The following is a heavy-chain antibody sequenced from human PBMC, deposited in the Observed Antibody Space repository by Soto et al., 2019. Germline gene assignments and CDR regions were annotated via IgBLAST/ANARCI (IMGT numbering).Heavy chain of an antibody. CDR1: GGSISSSSYY. CDR3: ARFNGRFITGTLSPPT. Sequence: PSETLSLTCTVSGGSISSSSYYWGWIRQPPGKGLEWIGSIYYSGSTYYNPSLKSRVTISVDTSKNQFSLKLSSVTAADTAVYYCARFNGRFITGTLSPPTWGQGTLVTVSS. V-gene: IGHV4-39*01. CDR2: IYYSGST. J-gene: IGHJ4*02. D-gene: IGHD1-20*01.